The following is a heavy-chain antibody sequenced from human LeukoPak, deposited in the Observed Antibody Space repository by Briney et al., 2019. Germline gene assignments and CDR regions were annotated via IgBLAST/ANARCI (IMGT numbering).Heavy chain of an antibody. CDR3: ASRLWSGYFDY. D-gene: IGHD3-3*01. V-gene: IGHV4-38-2*02. J-gene: IGHJ4*02. CDR2: IYHSGST. Sequence: SGTLSLTCTVSGYSISSGYYWGWIRQPPGKGLEWIGSIYHSGSTYYNPSLKSRVTISVDTSKNQFSLKLSSVTAADTAVYYCASRLWSGYFDYWGQGTLVTVSS. CDR1: GYSISSGYY.